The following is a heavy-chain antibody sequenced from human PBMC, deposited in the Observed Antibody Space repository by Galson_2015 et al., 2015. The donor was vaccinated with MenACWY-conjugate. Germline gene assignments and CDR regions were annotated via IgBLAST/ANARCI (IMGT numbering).Heavy chain of an antibody. V-gene: IGHV1-18*01. CDR2: ISPHTGNT. Sequence: SVKVSCKASGYTFSSCAISWVRQAPGQGPEWMGWISPHTGNTNYAQNFQGRVTMTTDTSTTTAYMELRSLRSDDTAVYYCARGGHEYGRKNIFDYWGQGTLVIVSS. J-gene: IGHJ4*02. CDR1: GYTFSSCA. D-gene: IGHD4-17*01. CDR3: ARGGHEYGRKNIFDY.